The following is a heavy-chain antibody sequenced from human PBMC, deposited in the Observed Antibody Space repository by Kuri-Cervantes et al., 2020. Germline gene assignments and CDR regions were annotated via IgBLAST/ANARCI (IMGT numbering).Heavy chain of an antibody. CDR1: GGTFSSYA. D-gene: IGHD6-19*01. J-gene: IGHJ4*02. CDR3: ARDSRAVAGLSLDY. CDR2: IIPSGGST. Sequence: SVKVSCKASGGTFSSYAISWVRQAPGQGLEWMGGIIPSGGSTSYAQKFQGRVTVTIDTSTNTAYMELRSLRSEDTAIYYCARDSRAVAGLSLDYWGPGTLVTVSS. V-gene: IGHV1-69*10.